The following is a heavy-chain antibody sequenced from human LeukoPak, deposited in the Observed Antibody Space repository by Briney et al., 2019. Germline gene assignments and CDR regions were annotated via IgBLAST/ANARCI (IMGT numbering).Heavy chain of an antibody. V-gene: IGHV3-21*01. Sequence: GGSLRLSCAASGFTVSSNYMSWVRQAPGKGLEWVSAISGSGGSTYYADSVKGRFTISRDNAKNSLYLQMNSLRAEDTAVYYCARDFSIAVAGTLVGGAFDYWGQGTLVTVSS. J-gene: IGHJ4*02. D-gene: IGHD6-19*01. CDR1: GFTVSSNY. CDR3: ARDFSIAVAGTLVGGAFDY. CDR2: ISGSGGST.